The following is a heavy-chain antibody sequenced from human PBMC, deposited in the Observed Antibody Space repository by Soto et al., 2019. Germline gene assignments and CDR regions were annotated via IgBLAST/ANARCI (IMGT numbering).Heavy chain of an antibody. Sequence: QVQLVQSGAEVKKPGASVKVSCKASGYTFTSYGISWVRQAPGQGLEWMGWIIAYNGNTNYAQKLHGRVTMSTDTSTSRAYMELRSRRSDVTAVYYCARGPYYYGSGRGFDFWGQGTLVTVSS. J-gene: IGHJ4*02. CDR2: IIAYNGNT. V-gene: IGHV1-18*01. CDR1: GYTFTSYG. CDR3: ARGPYYYGSGRGFDF. D-gene: IGHD3-10*01.